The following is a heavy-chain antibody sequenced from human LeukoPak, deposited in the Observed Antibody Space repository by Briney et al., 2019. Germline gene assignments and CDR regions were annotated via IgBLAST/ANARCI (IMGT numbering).Heavy chain of an antibody. Sequence: SETLSLTCNVSGRSISSYYWTWVRQPPGQALQWIENVSFYCDTDFNPSLTSRVTISVDNSHDQFSLKLSSVTAADTGVYYCARQFGLMRSYRHFFYWLRGSLVTVSA. CDR2: VSFYCDT. J-gene: IGHJ4*02. D-gene: IGHD3/OR15-3a*01. V-gene: IGHV4-59*08. CDR3: ARQFGLMRSYRHFFY. CDR1: GRSISSYY.